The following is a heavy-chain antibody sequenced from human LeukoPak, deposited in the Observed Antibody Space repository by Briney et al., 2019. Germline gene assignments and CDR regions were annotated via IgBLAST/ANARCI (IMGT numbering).Heavy chain of an antibody. D-gene: IGHD3-10*01. CDR2: IIPIFGTA. J-gene: IGHJ4*02. CDR3: ARGLWFGEFAFDY. Sequence: ASVKVSCKASGGTFSSYAISWERQAPGQGLEWMGGIIPIFGTANYAQKFQGRVTITADKSTSTAYMELSSLRSEDTAVYYCARGLWFGEFAFDYWGQGTLVTVSS. CDR1: GGTFSSYA. V-gene: IGHV1-69*06.